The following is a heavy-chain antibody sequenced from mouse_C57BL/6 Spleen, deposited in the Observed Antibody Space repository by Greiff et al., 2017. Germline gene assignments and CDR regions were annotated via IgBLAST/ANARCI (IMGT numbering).Heavy chain of an antibody. CDR1: GYTFTSYW. Sequence: QVQLQQPGAELVKPGASVKLSCKASGYTFTSYWMHWVKQRPGQGLEWIGMIHPNSGSTNYNEKFKSKATLTVDKSSSTAYMKLSSLTSEDTAVYYCARDYGSSYNIDCWGQGTTLTVSS. J-gene: IGHJ2*01. V-gene: IGHV1-64*01. D-gene: IGHD1-1*01. CDR2: IHPNSGST. CDR3: ARDYGSSYNIDC.